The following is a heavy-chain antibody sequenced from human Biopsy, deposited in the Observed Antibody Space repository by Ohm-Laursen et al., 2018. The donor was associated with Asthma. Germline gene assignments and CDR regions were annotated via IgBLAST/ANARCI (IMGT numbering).Heavy chain of an antibody. CDR1: GYTFIGYH. CDR3: ARGQKSPGDLWFDP. CDR2: INPNSGGT. V-gene: IGHV1-2*06. Sequence: ASVKVSCKTSGYTFIGYHIHWVRQAPGQGLEWMGRINPNSGGTNYAQKFQGRVTMTSDTSISTAYMELSRLRSDDTALYYCARGQKSPGDLWFDPWGQGTLVTVSS. J-gene: IGHJ5*02. D-gene: IGHD7-27*01.